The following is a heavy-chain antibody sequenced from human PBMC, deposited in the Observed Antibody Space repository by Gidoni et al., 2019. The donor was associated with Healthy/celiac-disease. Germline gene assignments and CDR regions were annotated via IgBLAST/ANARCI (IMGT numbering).Heavy chain of an antibody. CDR1: GGPTSSYY. CDR3: ARIRNAMIVGVTNDAFDI. J-gene: IGHJ3*02. Sequence: QSQLQESGPALVNPSETLSLTCTVPGGPTSSYYWSWFRQPAGKRLEWVGRSYTSGSTNYNPSHRSRVTMSVDTSKNQFSLELSSVTAADTAMYYCARIRNAMIVGVTNDAFDIWGQGTMVTVSS. CDR2: SYTSGST. V-gene: IGHV4-4*07. D-gene: IGHD3-22*01.